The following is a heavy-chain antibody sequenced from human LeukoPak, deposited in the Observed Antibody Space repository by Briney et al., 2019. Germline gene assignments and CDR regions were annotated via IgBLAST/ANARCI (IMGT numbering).Heavy chain of an antibody. CDR1: GFTFGSYA. J-gene: IGHJ4*02. D-gene: IGHD5-12*01. CDR3: AKDMQTWPRFPDY. CDR2: INDNGSTR. V-gene: IGHV3-23*01. Sequence: GGSLRLSCAASGFTFGSYAMSWVRQAPGKGLEWVSGINDNGSTRFYAASVKGRFTSSRDNPKNTLYLQMNGLRVEDTAVYYCAKDMQTWPRFPDYWGQGTLVTVSS.